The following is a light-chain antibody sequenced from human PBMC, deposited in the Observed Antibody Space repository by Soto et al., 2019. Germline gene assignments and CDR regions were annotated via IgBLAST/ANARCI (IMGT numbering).Light chain of an antibody. Sequence: EIVMTQSPATLSVSPGERATLSCRASQSVSRNLAWYQQKPGQAPRLLLYGASTRATGVPAKFSGSGSGTQFTLTISSLQSEDFAVYYCQQYNNWPRTFGQGTKVEI. V-gene: IGKV3-15*01. J-gene: IGKJ1*01. CDR1: QSVSRN. CDR3: QQYNNWPRT. CDR2: GAS.